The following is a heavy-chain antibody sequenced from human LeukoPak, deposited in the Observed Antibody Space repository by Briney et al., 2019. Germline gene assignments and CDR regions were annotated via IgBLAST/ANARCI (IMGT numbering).Heavy chain of an antibody. D-gene: IGHD4-17*01. V-gene: IGHV4-4*08. CDR1: GGTISDYY. CDR3: AGGGDYEMDY. Sequence: SETLSLTCSVSGGTISDYYWNWIRQPPGKGLEWIGCIYRGSTYYNPSLQSRITISVDTSKNQFSLKESSVPAADTAVYYCAGGGDYEMDYWGQGTLVTVSS. CDR2: IYRGST. J-gene: IGHJ4*02.